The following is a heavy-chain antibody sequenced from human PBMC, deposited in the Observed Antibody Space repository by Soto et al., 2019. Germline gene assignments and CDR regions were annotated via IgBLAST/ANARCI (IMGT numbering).Heavy chain of an antibody. CDR1: GGSFSGYY. Sequence: QVQLQQWGAGLLKPSETLSLTCAVYGGSFSGYYWSWIRQPPGKGLEWIGEINHSGSTNYNPSLKGRFTISVDTSKNQFSLKLSSVTAADTAVYYCARSPLYSSGRSDAFDIWVQGTMVTVSS. D-gene: IGHD6-19*01. CDR3: ARSPLYSSGRSDAFDI. V-gene: IGHV4-34*01. J-gene: IGHJ3*02. CDR2: INHSGST.